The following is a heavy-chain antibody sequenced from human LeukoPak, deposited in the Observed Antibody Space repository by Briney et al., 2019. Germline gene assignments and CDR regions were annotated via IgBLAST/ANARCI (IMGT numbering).Heavy chain of an antibody. Sequence: GGSLRLSCEASGFTFSTSWMTWVRQAPGKGLEWVASIGQDGSDMRYEDSVKGRFAVSRDNAKNSLYLQMNSLRVEDTAVYYCARDGNAGNDFDYRGQGTLVTVSS. D-gene: IGHD1-1*01. J-gene: IGHJ4*02. V-gene: IGHV3-7*01. CDR3: ARDGNAGNDFDY. CDR1: GFTFSTSW. CDR2: IGQDGSDM.